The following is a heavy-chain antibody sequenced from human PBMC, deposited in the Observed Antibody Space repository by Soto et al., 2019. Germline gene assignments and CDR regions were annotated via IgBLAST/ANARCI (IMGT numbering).Heavy chain of an antibody. CDR2: IYHTGGT. Sequence: QVQLQESGPGLVKPSQTLSLTCTVSGGSITSGTDYWSGIRQLPGKGLEWIGNIYHTGGTSYNPSLKSRVIISIDTSKNPVSLMVSSVTAADTAVYFCARDSSAWFDFDNWGQGTLVTVSS. D-gene: IGHD6-19*01. CDR3: ARDSSAWFDFDN. J-gene: IGHJ4*02. CDR1: GGSITSGTDY. V-gene: IGHV4-31*03.